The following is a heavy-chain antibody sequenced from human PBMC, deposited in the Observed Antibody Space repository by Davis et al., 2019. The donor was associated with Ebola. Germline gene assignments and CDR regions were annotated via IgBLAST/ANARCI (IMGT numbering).Heavy chain of an antibody. Sequence: GESLKISCVASGFSFSSYGMHWVRQAPGKGLEWVSSISSGSSYMFYADSVKGRFTISRDNAKNSLYLQMNSLRVEDTAVYYCARYSGTYRDYWGQGTLVTVSS. J-gene: IGHJ4*02. CDR2: ISSGSSYM. D-gene: IGHD1-26*01. CDR1: GFSFSSYG. CDR3: ARYSGTYRDY. V-gene: IGHV3-21*06.